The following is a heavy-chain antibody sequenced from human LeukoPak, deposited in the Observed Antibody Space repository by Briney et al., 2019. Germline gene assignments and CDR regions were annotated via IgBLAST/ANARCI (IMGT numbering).Heavy chain of an antibody. CDR1: GDSISSSDYY. D-gene: IGHD6-19*01. CDR2: IYYSGST. Sequence: SETLSLTCPVSGDSISSSDYYWGWIRQPPGKGLEWIGYIYYSGSTNYNPSLKSRVTISVDTSKNQFSLKLSSVTAADTAVYYCARALDSSGWSAAPDSWGQGTLVTVSS. V-gene: IGHV4-61*05. CDR3: ARALDSSGWSAAPDS. J-gene: IGHJ5*01.